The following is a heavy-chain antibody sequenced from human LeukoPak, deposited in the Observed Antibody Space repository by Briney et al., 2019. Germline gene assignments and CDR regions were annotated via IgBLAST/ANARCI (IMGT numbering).Heavy chain of an antibody. J-gene: IGHJ4*02. CDR1: GFTFSSYA. V-gene: IGHV3-23*01. CDR2: ISDSGDYS. Sequence: GSLRLSCAGSGFTFSSYAMSWVRQAPGKGLEWVSAISDSGDYSYYGGSVKGRFTTSRDNSKTTLYLHVNSLRAEDTAVYYCAKDTSIGKYCTSGVCSPFDYWGQGTLVTVSS. D-gene: IGHD2-8*01. CDR3: AKDTSIGKYCTSGVCSPFDY.